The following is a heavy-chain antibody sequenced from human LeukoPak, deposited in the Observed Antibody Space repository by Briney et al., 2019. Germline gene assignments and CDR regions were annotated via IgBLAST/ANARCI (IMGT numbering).Heavy chain of an antibody. CDR2: INSADNT. CDR1: GFTFSTYG. D-gene: IGHD3-10*01. CDR3: ARRSASRSFFDY. J-gene: IGHJ4*02. V-gene: IGHV3-23*01. Sequence: GESLRLSCAASGFTFSTYGLTWVRQAPGKGLEWVSLINSADNTCYADSVKGRFTISRDNSMNTLYLQMNSLSADDTAVYYCARRSASRSFFDYWGQGSLVTVSS.